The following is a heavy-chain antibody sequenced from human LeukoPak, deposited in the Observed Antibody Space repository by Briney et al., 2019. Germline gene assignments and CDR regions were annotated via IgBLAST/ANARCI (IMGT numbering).Heavy chain of an antibody. CDR3: ARIIDYYGSGSYLDY. V-gene: IGHV4-39*01. CDR2: IYYSGSN. CDR1: GGSISSSSYY. D-gene: IGHD3-10*01. Sequence: SETLSLTCTVSGGSISSSSYYWGWVRQPPGRRLEWIGSIYYSGSNYYNPSLKSRVTISVDTSKNQFSLKLRSVTAADTAVYYCARIIDYYGSGSYLDYWGQGTLVTVSS. J-gene: IGHJ4*02.